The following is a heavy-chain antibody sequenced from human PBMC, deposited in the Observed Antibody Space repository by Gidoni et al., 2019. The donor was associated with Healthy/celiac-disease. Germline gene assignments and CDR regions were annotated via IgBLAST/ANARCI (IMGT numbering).Heavy chain of an antibody. J-gene: IGHJ4*02. V-gene: IGHV3-15*01. CDR3: TTVSYFDWLSSYYFDY. Sequence: EVQLVESGGGLVKPGGSLRLSCAASGFTYSNAWMSWVRQAPGKGLEWVGRSKSKTDGGTTDYAAPVKGRFTISRDDSKNTLYLQMNSLKTEDTAVYYCTTVSYFDWLSSYYFDYWGQGTLVTVSS. CDR2: SKSKTDGGTT. CDR1: GFTYSNAW. D-gene: IGHD3-9*01.